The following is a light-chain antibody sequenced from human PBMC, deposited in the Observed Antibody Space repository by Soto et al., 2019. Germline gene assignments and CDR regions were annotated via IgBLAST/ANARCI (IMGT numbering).Light chain of an antibody. V-gene: IGKV3-20*01. CDR1: QSVSSNY. CDR2: DAS. CDR3: HQYGGSPGT. Sequence: EIVLTQSPGTLSLSPGERATLSCRASQSVSSNYLAWYQQRPGQAPRLPIYDASSRATGVPDRFSGSGSGTDFTLTISRLEPEDFAVYYCHQYGGSPGTLGQGTKV. J-gene: IGKJ1*01.